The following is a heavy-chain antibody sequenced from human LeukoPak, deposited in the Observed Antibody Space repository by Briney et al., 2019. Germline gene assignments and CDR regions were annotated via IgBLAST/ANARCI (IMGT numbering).Heavy chain of an antibody. Sequence: GGSLRLSCAASGFTFSSYDMHWVRQATGKGLEWVSAIGTAGDTYYPGSVKGRFTISRDNSKNTLYLQMNSLRAEDTAVYYCAKDLAFWSGYYIRYFQHWGQGTLVTVSS. J-gene: IGHJ1*01. CDR3: AKDLAFWSGYYIRYFQH. CDR2: IGTAGDT. V-gene: IGHV3-13*01. D-gene: IGHD3-3*01. CDR1: GFTFSSYD.